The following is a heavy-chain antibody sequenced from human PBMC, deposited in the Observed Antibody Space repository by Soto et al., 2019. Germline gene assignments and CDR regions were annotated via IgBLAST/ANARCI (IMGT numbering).Heavy chain of an antibody. Sequence: SETMSLTCAVYGGSFSSYYWSWIRQPPGKGLEWIGEINHSGSTNYNPSLKSRVTISVDTSKNQFSLKLSSVTAADTAVYYCAHVILLSPAEYNWFDPWGQGTLVTVSS. J-gene: IGHJ5*02. V-gene: IGHV4-34*01. CDR2: INHSGST. CDR3: AHVILLSPAEYNWFDP. D-gene: IGHD2-2*01. CDR1: GGSFSSYY.